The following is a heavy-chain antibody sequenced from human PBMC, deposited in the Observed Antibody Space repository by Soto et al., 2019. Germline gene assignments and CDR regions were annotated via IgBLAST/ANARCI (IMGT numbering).Heavy chain of an antibody. V-gene: IGHV3-30-3*01. CDR1: GFTFSSYA. CDR3: ARDAAAAVPYYFDY. D-gene: IGHD6-13*01. CDR2: ISYDGSNK. J-gene: IGHJ4*02. Sequence: ESGGGVVQPGRSLRLSCAASGFTFSSYAMHWVRQAPGKGLEWVAVISYDGSNKYYADSVKGRFTISRDNSKNTLYLQMNSLRAEDTAVYYCARDAAAAVPYYFDYWGQGTLVTVSS.